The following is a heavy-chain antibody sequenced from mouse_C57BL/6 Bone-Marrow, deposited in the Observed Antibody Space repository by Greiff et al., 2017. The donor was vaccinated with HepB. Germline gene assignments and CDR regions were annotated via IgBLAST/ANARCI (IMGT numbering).Heavy chain of an antibody. V-gene: IGHV1-4*01. CDR1: GYTFTSYT. CDR3: ARRSGRYFDY. J-gene: IGHJ2*01. Sequence: VQGVESGAELARPGASVKMSCKASGYTFTSYTMHWVKQRPGQGLEWIGYINPSSGYTKYNQKFKDKATLTADKSSSTAYMQLSSLTSEDSAVYYCARRSGRYFDYWGQGTTLTVSS. D-gene: IGHD3-2*02. CDR2: INPSSGYT.